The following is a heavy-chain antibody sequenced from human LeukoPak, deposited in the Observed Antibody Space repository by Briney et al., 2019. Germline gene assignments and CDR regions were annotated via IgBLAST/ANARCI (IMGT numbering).Heavy chain of an antibody. CDR1: GFALIDYG. CDR3: AMSVAGTAYFDY. D-gene: IGHD6-19*01. J-gene: IGHJ4*02. V-gene: IGHV3-23*01. CDR2: ISGSGGST. Sequence: GGSLRLSCAASGFALIDYGMHWVRQAPGKGLEWVSAISGSGGSTYYADSVKGRFTISRDNSKNTLYLQMNSLRAEDTAVYYCAMSVAGTAYFDYWGQGTLVTVSS.